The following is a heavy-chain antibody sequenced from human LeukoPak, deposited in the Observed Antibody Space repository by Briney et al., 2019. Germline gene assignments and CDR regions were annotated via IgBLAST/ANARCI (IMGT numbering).Heavy chain of an antibody. Sequence: SETLSLTCAVYGGSFSGYYWSWIRQPPGKGLEWIGEINHGGSTNYNPSLKSRVTISVDTSKNQFSLKLSSVTAADTAVYYCARGRYGVPAAIFGSRYFDLWGRGTLVTVSS. CDR2: INHGGST. CDR1: GGSFSGYY. J-gene: IGHJ2*01. V-gene: IGHV4-34*01. CDR3: ARGRYGVPAAIFGSRYFDL. D-gene: IGHD2-2*01.